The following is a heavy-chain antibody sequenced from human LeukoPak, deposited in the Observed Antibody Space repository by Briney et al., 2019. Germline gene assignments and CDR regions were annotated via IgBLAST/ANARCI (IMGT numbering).Heavy chain of an antibody. CDR2: ISSSSSYI. V-gene: IGHV3-21*01. Sequence: GGSLRLSCAASGFTFSSYSMNWVRQAPGKGLEWVSSISSSSSYIYYADSVKGRFTISRDNAKNSLYLQMNSLRAEDTAVYYCARGGVSPYDYVWGRHSDAFDIWGQGTMVTVSS. D-gene: IGHD3-16*01. CDR3: ARGGVSPYDYVWGRHSDAFDI. CDR1: GFTFSSYS. J-gene: IGHJ3*02.